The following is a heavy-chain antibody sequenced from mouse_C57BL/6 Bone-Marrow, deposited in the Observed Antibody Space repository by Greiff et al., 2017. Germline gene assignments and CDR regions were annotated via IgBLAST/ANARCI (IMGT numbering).Heavy chain of an antibody. D-gene: IGHD2-3*01. CDR1: GYSITSGYY. J-gene: IGHJ2*01. V-gene: IGHV3-6*01. CDR2: ISYDGSN. CDR3: ARPYDGYSYYFDY. Sequence: EVQLQQSGPGLVKPSQSLSLTCSVTGYSITSGYYWNWIRQFPGNKLEWMGYISYDGSNNYNPSLKNRISITRDTSKNQFFLKLNSGTTADTATYYCARPYDGYSYYFDYWGQGTTLTVSS.